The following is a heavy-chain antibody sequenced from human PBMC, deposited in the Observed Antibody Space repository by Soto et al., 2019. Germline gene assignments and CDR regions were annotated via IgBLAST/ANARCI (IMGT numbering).Heavy chain of an antibody. D-gene: IGHD3-10*01. J-gene: IGHJ4*02. CDR3: AREAGDYGHPYFDY. V-gene: IGHV1-69*01. CDR1: GDTFRSYA. Sequence: QLVQSWPEVKKPGSSVKVSCKSVGDTFRSYAVSWVRQAPGQGLEWMGGIIPTFGTVNYAQKFQGRATITADESTRLSYMELSSLKSEDTAVYYCAREAGDYGHPYFDYWGQGTLISVSS. CDR2: IIPTFGTV.